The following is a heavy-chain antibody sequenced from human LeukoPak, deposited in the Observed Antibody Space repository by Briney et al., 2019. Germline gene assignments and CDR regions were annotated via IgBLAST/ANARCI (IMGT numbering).Heavy chain of an antibody. J-gene: IGHJ4*02. CDR2: INPSGGST. D-gene: IGHD3-3*01. CDR1: GYTFTSYY. CDR3: ARGTNYDFWSGSVGSVDY. Sequence: ASVKVSCKASGYTFTSYYMHWVRQAPGQGLEWMGIINPSGGSTSYAQKFQGGVTMTRDTSTSTVYMELSSLRSEDTAVYYCARGTNYDFWSGSVGSVDYWGQGTLVTVSS. V-gene: IGHV1-46*01.